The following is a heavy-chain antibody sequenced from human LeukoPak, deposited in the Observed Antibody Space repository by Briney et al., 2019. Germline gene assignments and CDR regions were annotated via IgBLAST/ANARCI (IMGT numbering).Heavy chain of an antibody. D-gene: IGHD3-10*01. CDR1: GGSISSSRYC. CDR3: TRDGREWFGRPSEYNWFDP. J-gene: IGHJ5*02. V-gene: IGHV4-39*02. CDR2: IYYSGST. Sequence: SETLSLTCTVSGGSISSSRYCWGWIRQPPGKGLEWIGSIYYSGSTYYNPSLKSRVTISVDTSKNQFSLKLSSVTAADTAVYYCTRDGREWFGRPSEYNWFDPWGQGTLVTVSS.